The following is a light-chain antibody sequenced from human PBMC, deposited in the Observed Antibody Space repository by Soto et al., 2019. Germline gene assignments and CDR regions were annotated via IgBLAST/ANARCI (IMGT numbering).Light chain of an antibody. Sequence: QSVLTQPPSVSGAPGQRVTISCTGSSSNIGAGYDVHWYQQLPGTAPKLLIYGNSNRPSAVPDRFSGSKSGTSASLAITGLQAEDEADYYCQSYDSSLTGVVFGGGTKLTV. V-gene: IGLV1-40*01. CDR2: GNS. CDR3: QSYDSSLTGVV. J-gene: IGLJ2*01. CDR1: SSNIGAGYD.